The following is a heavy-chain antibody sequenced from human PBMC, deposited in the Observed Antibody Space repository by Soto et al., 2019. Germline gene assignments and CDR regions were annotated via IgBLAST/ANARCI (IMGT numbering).Heavy chain of an antibody. Sequence: QVHLVQSGAEVKKPGASVTVSCRASGYTFTGYYIHWVRQVPGQGLEWMGWINPNSGGANIAQKFQGWVTMTRDTSTTTTYMELSSLRSNDTAVYYCARDYSDGSASYGLEFWGQGTMVTVAA. J-gene: IGHJ3*01. CDR1: GYTFTGYY. CDR3: ARDYSDGSASYGLEF. D-gene: IGHD3-22*01. CDR2: INPNSGGA. V-gene: IGHV1-2*04.